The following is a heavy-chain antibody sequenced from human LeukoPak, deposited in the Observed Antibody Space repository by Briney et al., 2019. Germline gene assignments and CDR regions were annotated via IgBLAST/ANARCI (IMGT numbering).Heavy chain of an antibody. CDR2: IYYSGST. V-gene: IGHV4-39*02. Sequence: SETLSLTCTVSGGSISSSSYYWGWIRQPPGKGLEWIGSIYYSGSTYYNPSLKSRVTISVDTSKNQFSLKVSSVAAADTAVYYCARDRYSYGVPDYWGQGTLVTVSS. D-gene: IGHD5-18*01. CDR3: ARDRYSYGVPDY. J-gene: IGHJ4*02. CDR1: GGSISSSSYY.